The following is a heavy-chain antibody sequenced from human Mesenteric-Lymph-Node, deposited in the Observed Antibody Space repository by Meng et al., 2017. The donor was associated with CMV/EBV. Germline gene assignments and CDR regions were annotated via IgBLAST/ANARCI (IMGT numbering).Heavy chain of an antibody. CDR2: ISPNSGGT. CDR1: GYFFTGYY. J-gene: IGHJ3*02. V-gene: IGHV1-2*02. Sequence: ASVKVSCKASGYFFTGYYIHWVRQAPGQGLEWMGWISPNSGGTNYAQKFQGRVTMTRDTSISTAYMELSRLRSDDTAVYYCARAQEVGLTWADAFDIWGQGTMVTVSS. D-gene: IGHD1-26*01. CDR3: ARAQEVGLTWADAFDI.